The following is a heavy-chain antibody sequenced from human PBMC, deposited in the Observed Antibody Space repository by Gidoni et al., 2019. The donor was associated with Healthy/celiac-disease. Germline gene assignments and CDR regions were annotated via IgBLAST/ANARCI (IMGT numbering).Heavy chain of an antibody. D-gene: IGHD6-19*01. Sequence: QVQLVQSGAEVKKPGASVKVSCKASGYTFTSYGISWVRQAPGQGLAWMGWISAYNGNTNYAQKLQGRVTMTTDTSTSTAYMELRSLRSDDTAVYDCARDLNEAVAGGTSDYWGQGTLVTVSS. CDR1: GYTFTSYG. CDR3: ARDLNEAVAGGTSDY. CDR2: ISAYNGNT. J-gene: IGHJ4*02. V-gene: IGHV1-18*01.